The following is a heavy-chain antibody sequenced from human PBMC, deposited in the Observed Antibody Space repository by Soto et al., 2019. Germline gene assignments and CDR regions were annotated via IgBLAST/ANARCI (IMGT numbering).Heavy chain of an antibody. D-gene: IGHD6-19*01. J-gene: IGHJ4*02. V-gene: IGHV4-34*01. CDR2: INYSGST. CDR3: ARLGRSGWHQGSYFDY. CDR1: GWSFRGYY. Sequence: SETLSLTCAFYGWSFRGYYWSWIRQPPGKGLEWIGEINYSGSTNYNPSLKSRVTISVDTSKNQFSLMMSSVTAADTAVYYCARLGRSGWHQGSYFDYRGQGTLVTVSS.